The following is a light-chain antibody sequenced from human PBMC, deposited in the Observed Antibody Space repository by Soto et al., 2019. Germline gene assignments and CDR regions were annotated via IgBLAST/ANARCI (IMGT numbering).Light chain of an antibody. V-gene: IGKV1-27*01. J-gene: IGKJ3*01. CDR2: AAS. Sequence: DIQMTQSPTSLSASVGDRVTITCRASQDIRNFVAWYQQKPGKAPKLLIYAASTLQSGVPSRFSGSGSGTDFTLTINSLQPEDFATYSCQKYSSVPVFGPGTKVDIK. CDR3: QKYSSVPV. CDR1: QDIRNF.